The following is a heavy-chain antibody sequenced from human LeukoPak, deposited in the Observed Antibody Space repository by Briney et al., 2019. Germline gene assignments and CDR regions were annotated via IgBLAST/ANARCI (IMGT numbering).Heavy chain of an antibody. CDR3: ARIRRGQGYYYYYMDV. Sequence: SETLSLTCTVSGGSISSYYWSWIRQPPGKGLEWIGYIYTSGSTNYNPSLKRRVTISVDTSKNQFSLKLSSVTAADTAVYYCARIRRGQGYYYYYMDVWGKGTTVTVSS. CDR1: GGSISSYY. J-gene: IGHJ6*03. CDR2: IYTSGST. D-gene: IGHD6-6*01. V-gene: IGHV4-4*09.